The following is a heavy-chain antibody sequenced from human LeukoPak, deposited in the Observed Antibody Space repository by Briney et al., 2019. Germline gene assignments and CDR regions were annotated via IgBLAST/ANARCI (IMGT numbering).Heavy chain of an antibody. CDR2: ISGSGSST. CDR1: GFTFSSYG. J-gene: IGHJ6*03. V-gene: IGHV3-23*01. D-gene: IGHD3-9*01. CDR3: AKCVILTGRYMDV. Sequence: GGSLRLSCAASGFTFSSYGMSWVRQAPGKGLEWVSAISGSGSSTYYAASVKGRFTISRDNSKNTLYLQMNSLRAEDTAVYYCAKCVILTGRYMDVWGKGTTVTIFS.